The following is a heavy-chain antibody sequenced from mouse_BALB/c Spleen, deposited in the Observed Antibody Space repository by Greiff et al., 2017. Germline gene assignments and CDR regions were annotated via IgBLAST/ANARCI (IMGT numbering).Heavy chain of an antibody. CDR3: ARDYYPDY. J-gene: IGHJ2*01. Sequence: EVKLVESGGGLVQPGGSRKLSCAASGFTFSSFGMHWVRQAPEKGLEWVAYISSGSSTIYYADTVKGRFTISRDNPKNTLFLQMTSLRSEDTAMYYCARDYYPDYWGQGTTLTVSS. CDR1: GFTFSSFG. V-gene: IGHV5-17*02. CDR2: ISSGSSTI.